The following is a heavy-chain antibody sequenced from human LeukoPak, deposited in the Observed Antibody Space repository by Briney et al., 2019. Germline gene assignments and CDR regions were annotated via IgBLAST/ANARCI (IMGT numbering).Heavy chain of an antibody. J-gene: IGHJ4*02. CDR3: ARGSLFFDYGDYGFDY. V-gene: IGHV1-18*01. CDR1: GYTFTSYG. Sequence: GASVKVSCKASGYTFTSYGISWVRQAPGQGLEWMGWISAYNGNTNYAQKLQGRVTMTTDTSTSTAYMELRSLRSDDTAVYYRARGSLFFDYGDYGFDYWGQGTLVTVSS. CDR2: ISAYNGNT. D-gene: IGHD4-17*01.